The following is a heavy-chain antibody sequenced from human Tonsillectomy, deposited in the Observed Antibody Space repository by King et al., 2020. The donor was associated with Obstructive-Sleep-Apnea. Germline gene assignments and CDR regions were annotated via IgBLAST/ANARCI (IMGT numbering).Heavy chain of an antibody. CDR1: GGSFSGYY. D-gene: IGHD3-16*01. CDR2: FNYSGST. CDR3: ARGGGY. J-gene: IGHJ4*02. V-gene: IGHV4-34*01. Sequence: VQLQQWGAGLLKPSETLSLTCAVYGGSFSGYYWSWIRQPQGKGLEWIVDFNYSGSTNYNPSLKSRVTISVDTSKNQFSLKLSSVTAADTAVYYCARGGGYWGQGTLVTVSS.